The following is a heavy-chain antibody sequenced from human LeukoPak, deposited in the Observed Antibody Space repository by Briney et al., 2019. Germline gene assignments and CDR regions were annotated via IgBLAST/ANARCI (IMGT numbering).Heavy chain of an antibody. Sequence: ASVKVSCKASGYTFTGYYMHWVRQAPGQGLEWMGWINPNSGGTNYAQKFQGRVTMTRDTSISTAYMELSRLRSDDTAVYYCARDVTRGYSGYDSTYYYYYMDVWGKGTTVTVSS. CDR3: ARDVTRGYSGYDSTYYYYYMDV. V-gene: IGHV1-2*02. CDR1: GYTFTGYY. D-gene: IGHD5-12*01. J-gene: IGHJ6*03. CDR2: INPNSGGT.